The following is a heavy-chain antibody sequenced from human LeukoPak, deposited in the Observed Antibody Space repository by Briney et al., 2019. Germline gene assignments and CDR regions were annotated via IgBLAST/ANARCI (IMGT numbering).Heavy chain of an antibody. Sequence: ASVKVSCKASGGTFSSYAISWVRQAPGQGLEWMGGIIPIFGTANYAQKFQGRVTITADESTSTAYMELSSLRSEDTAVYYCARDWYYAFDFWGQGTMVTVSS. CDR1: GGTFSSYA. V-gene: IGHV1-69*13. J-gene: IGHJ3*01. CDR2: IIPIFGTA. D-gene: IGHD6-13*01. CDR3: ARDWYYAFDF.